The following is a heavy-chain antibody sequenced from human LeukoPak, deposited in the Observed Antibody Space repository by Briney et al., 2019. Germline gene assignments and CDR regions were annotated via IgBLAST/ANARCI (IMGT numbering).Heavy chain of an antibody. D-gene: IGHD4-17*01. J-gene: IGHJ3*02. CDR2: ISGSGGST. CDR1: GFTFSSYA. CDR3: AKLLEGMTTVTGDAFDI. V-gene: IGHV3-23*01. Sequence: GGSLRLSCAASGFTFSSYAMSWVRQAPGKGLEWVSAISGSGGSTYYADSAKGRFTISRDNSKNTLYLQMNSLRAEDTAVYYCAKLLEGMTTVTGDAFDIWGQGTMVTVSS.